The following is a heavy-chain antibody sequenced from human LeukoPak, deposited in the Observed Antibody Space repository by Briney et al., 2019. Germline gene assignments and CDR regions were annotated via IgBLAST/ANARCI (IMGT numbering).Heavy chain of an antibody. CDR1: GFTFSTYW. V-gene: IGHV3-7*01. D-gene: IGHD1-14*01. CDR2: IKPDGSEK. Sequence: GGSLRLSCAASGFTFSTYWMSWVRQTPGKGLEWVAKIKPDGSEKSYVDSVKGRFTISRDNAKNSVYLQMNSLRVEDTAVYYCARGQLADNQWGQGALVTVSS. CDR3: ARGQLADNQ. J-gene: IGHJ4*02.